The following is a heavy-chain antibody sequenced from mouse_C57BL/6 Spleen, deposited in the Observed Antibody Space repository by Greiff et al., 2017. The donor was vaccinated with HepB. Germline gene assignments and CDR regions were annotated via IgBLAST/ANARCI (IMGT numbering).Heavy chain of an antibody. CDR1: GYTFTSYD. CDR2: IYPRDGST. J-gene: IGHJ1*03. Sequence: VKLMESGPELVKPGASVKLSCKASGYTFTSYDINWVKQRPGQGLEWIGWIYPRDGSTKYNEKFKGKATLTVDTSSSTAYMELHSLTSEDSAVYFCARRGYFDVWGTGTKVTVSS. CDR3: ARRGYFDV. V-gene: IGHV1-85*01.